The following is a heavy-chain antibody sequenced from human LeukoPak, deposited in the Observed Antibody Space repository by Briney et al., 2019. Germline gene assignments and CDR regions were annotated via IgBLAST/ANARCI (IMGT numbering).Heavy chain of an antibody. CDR2: IYYSGST. CDR3: ARYRAFDI. Sequence: PSETLSLTCTVSGGSISTYYWSWIRQPPGKGLEWIGYIYYSGSTNYNPSLKSRVSISVDTSKNQFSLKLNSVTAADTAVYYCARYRAFDIWGRGTLVTVSS. V-gene: IGHV4-59*01. CDR1: GGSISTYY. J-gene: IGHJ3*02.